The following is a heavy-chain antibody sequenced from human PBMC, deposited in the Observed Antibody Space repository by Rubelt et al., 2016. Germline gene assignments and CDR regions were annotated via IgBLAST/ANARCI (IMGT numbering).Heavy chain of an antibody. D-gene: IGHD6-19*01. Sequence: EVLLVQSGGGLVEPGGSLRLSCAASGFTFSTHWMTWVRQAPAKGLEWVANINQVGNQMYFVDSVKGRFTISRDNAKNSLYLQMDSLRAEDSAMYYCARWAYISDYYWIDYWGQGTLVTVSS. V-gene: IGHV3-7*04. CDR2: INQVGNQM. J-gene: IGHJ4*02. CDR1: GFTFSTHW. CDR3: ARWAYISDYYWIDY.